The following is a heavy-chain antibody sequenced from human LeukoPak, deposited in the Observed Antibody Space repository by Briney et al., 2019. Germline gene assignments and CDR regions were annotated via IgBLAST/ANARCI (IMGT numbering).Heavy chain of an antibody. CDR3: ARAQNRYYDSSGYYLDFDY. CDR1: GFTFSSYA. Sequence: GGSLRLSCAASGFTFSSYAMTWVRQAPGKGLEWVANIKTDGSQIYYVDSVKGRFTISRDNAKNSLYLQMNSLRAEDTALYYCARAQNRYYDSSGYYLDFDYWGQGTLVTVSS. V-gene: IGHV3-7*03. CDR2: IKTDGSQI. J-gene: IGHJ4*02. D-gene: IGHD3-22*01.